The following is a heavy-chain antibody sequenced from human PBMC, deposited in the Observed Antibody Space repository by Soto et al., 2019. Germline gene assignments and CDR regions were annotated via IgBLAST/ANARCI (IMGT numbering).Heavy chain of an antibody. D-gene: IGHD3-16*01. CDR1: GGTFSSYT. J-gene: IGHJ6*02. Sequence: QVQLVQSGAEVKKPGSSVKVSCKASGGTFSSYTISWVRQAPGQGLEWMGRIIPILGIANYAQKFQGRVTNTANNDPSTAYRELSSLRSEETAVYYCARVGGRPGASNYYYSGLAVWGPRTTVTVSS. CDR3: ARVGGRPGASNYYYSGLAV. CDR2: IIPILGIA. V-gene: IGHV1-69*02.